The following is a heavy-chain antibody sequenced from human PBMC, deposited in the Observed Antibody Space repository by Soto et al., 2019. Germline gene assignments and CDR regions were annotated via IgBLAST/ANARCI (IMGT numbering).Heavy chain of an antibody. CDR2: ISSSSSYT. Sequence: GGSLRLSCAASGFTFSDYYMSWIRQAPGKGLEWVSYISSSSSYTNYADSVKGRFTISRDNAKNSLYLQRNSLRAEDTAVYYCAKDESLAVAGTSYYYYYGMDVWGQGTTVTVSS. V-gene: IGHV3-11*05. J-gene: IGHJ6*02. CDR1: GFTFSDYY. CDR3: AKDESLAVAGTSYYYYYGMDV. D-gene: IGHD6-19*01.